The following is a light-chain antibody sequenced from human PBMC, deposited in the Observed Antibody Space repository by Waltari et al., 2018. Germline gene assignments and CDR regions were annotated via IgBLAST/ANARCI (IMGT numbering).Light chain of an antibody. CDR1: QDISNY. CDR3: QQYDNLPWT. Sequence: DIQMTQSPSSLSASVGDRVTITCQASQDISNYLNWYQQKPGTAPKLLIYDASNLDSGVPSRFSGSGSGTDLAVTISSLQPEDIATYYCQQYDNLPWTFGQGTKVEIK. J-gene: IGKJ1*01. CDR2: DAS. V-gene: IGKV1-33*01.